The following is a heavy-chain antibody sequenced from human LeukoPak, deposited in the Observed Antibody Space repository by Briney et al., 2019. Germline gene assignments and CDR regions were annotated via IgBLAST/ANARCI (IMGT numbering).Heavy chain of an antibody. CDR3: AKDPRRGYSYGHAKKTYMDV. D-gene: IGHD5-18*01. CDR2: ISYDGSNK. V-gene: IGHV3-30*18. CDR1: GFTVSSYG. Sequence: GGSLRLSCAASGFTVSSYGMYWVRQAPGKGLEWGAVISYDGSNKDYADSMKGRFTISRDNSKNTVYLQMNSLRTEDTAVYYCAKDPRRGYSYGHAKKTYMDVWGKGTTVTVSS. J-gene: IGHJ6*03.